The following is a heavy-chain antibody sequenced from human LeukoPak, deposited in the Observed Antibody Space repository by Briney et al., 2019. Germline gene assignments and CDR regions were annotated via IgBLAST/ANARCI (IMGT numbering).Heavy chain of an antibody. CDR1: GFTFSSYE. V-gene: IGHV3-48*03. J-gene: IGHJ6*03. CDR3: ARSPWDSRLYMDV. CDR2: ISSSGSTI. D-gene: IGHD1-26*01. Sequence: GGSLRLSCAASGFTFSSYEMNWVRQAPGKGLEWVSYISSSGSTIYYADSVKGRFTISRDNAKKSVYLQMNSLRAEDTAVYYCARSPWDSRLYMDVWGKGTTVTVSS.